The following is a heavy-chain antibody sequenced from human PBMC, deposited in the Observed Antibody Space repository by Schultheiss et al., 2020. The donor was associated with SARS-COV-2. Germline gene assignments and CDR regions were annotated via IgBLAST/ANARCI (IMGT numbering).Heavy chain of an antibody. V-gene: IGHV4-59*12. CDR1: GVSLSGYY. D-gene: IGHD1-26*01. J-gene: IGHJ4*02. Sequence: SETLSLTCAVYGVSLSGYYWTWIRQPPGKGLEWIGYIYYSGSTNYNPSLKSRVTISVDTSKNQFSLQLNSVTPEDTAVYYCARDQGGSYYGYYFDYWGQGTLVTVSS. CDR3: ARDQGGSYYGYYFDY. CDR2: IYYSGST.